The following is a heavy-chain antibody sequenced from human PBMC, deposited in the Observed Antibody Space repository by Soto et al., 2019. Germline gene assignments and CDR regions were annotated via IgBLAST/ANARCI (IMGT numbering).Heavy chain of an antibody. D-gene: IGHD6-6*01. CDR2: ISGGGVST. Sequence: GGSLRLSCAASGFTFSSYAMSWVRQAPGKGLEWVSAISGGGVSTYYADSVKGRFTISRDNSKNTLYLQMTRLRADDTAVYYCAKGLRSSSQAVRFDYWGQGTLVTVSS. J-gene: IGHJ4*02. CDR1: GFTFSSYA. CDR3: AKGLRSSSQAVRFDY. V-gene: IGHV3-23*01.